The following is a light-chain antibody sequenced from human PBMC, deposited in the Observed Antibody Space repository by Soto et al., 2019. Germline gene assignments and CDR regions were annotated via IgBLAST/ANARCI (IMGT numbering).Light chain of an antibody. J-gene: IGKJ4*01. V-gene: IGKV3D-7*01. CDR1: QSVTGTN. Sequence: EIVLTQSPGTLSLSPGEGATLSCRASQSVTGTNLAWYQQRAGQAPRLLIYGASTRATGIPARFSGSGSGTDFTLTISSLQPEDFAVYFCQQDYTLPLTFGGGTKVEIK. CDR2: GAS. CDR3: QQDYTLPLT.